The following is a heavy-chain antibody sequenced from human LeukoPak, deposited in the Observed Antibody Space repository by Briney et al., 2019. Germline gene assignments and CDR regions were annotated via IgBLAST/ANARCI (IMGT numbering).Heavy chain of an antibody. V-gene: IGHV3-9*01. CDR1: GFTFDDYA. J-gene: IGHJ6*03. Sequence: GGSLRLSCAASGFTFDDYAMHWVRQAPGKGLEWVSGISWNSGSIGYADSVKGRFTISRDNAKNSLYLQMNSLRAEDTALYYCAKDIRVVVAPGYKDVWGKGTTVTVSS. D-gene: IGHD3-22*01. CDR3: AKDIRVVVAPGYKDV. CDR2: ISWNSGSI.